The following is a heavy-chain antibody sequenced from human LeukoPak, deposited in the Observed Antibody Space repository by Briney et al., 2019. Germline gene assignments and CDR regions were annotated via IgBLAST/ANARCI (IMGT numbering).Heavy chain of an antibody. V-gene: IGHV4-30-4*02. D-gene: IGHD3-9*01. CDR1: GGSINSGDYY. Sequence: SETLSLTCTVSGGSINSGDYYWSRIRQPPGKGLEWIGFFYYTGSTSYSPSLKSRVTISLDTSKNQFSLNLRSVTAAAAAVYYCARERYFDWSFDYWGQGTLVTVSS. CDR3: ARERYFDWSFDY. CDR2: FYYTGST. J-gene: IGHJ4*02.